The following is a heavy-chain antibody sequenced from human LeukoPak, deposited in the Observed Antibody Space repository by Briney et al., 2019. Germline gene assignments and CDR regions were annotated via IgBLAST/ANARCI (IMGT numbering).Heavy chain of an antibody. D-gene: IGHD2-2*03. CDR3: AGGLDIVVVPAATGFDP. CDR1: GGSFSGYY. V-gene: IGHV4-34*01. Sequence: PSETLSLTCAVYGGSFSGYYWSWIRQPPGKGLEWIGEINHSGSTNYNPSLKSRVTISVDTSKNQFSLKLSSVTAADTAVYYCAGGLDIVVVPAATGFDPWGQGTLVTVSS. CDR2: INHSGST. J-gene: IGHJ5*02.